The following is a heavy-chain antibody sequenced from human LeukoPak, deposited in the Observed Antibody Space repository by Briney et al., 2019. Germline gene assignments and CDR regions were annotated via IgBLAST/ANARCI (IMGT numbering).Heavy chain of an antibody. D-gene: IGHD2-21*01. CDR2: LFHSGST. V-gene: IGHV4-59*01. Sequence: SETLSLTCSVPGASISSYYLSWIRQPPGKGLEWIGYLFHSGSTNYNPSLKSRVTISVDTSKNQFSLKLNSVTAADTAVYYCARAGASYSFDYWGQGTLVTVSS. J-gene: IGHJ4*02. CDR1: GASISSYY. CDR3: ARAGASYSFDY.